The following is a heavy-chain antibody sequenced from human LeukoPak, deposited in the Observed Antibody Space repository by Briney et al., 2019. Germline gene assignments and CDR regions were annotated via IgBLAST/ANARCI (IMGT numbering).Heavy chain of an antibody. V-gene: IGHV3-66*02. J-gene: IGHJ3*01. CDR1: GFTVSGHY. CDR3: ARGGLGGEALEV. CDR2: IHSGGTA. Sequence: PGGSLRLSCAASGFTVSGHYMSWVRQAPGKGLEWVSVIHSGGTAYYADSVKGRFTISRDNPKNTLFLQLNSLRPEDTALYYCARGGLGGEALEVWGQGTMVTVSS. D-gene: IGHD3-10*01.